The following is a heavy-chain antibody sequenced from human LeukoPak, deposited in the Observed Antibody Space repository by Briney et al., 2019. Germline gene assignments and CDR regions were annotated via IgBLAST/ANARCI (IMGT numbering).Heavy chain of an antibody. V-gene: IGHV3-74*01. CDR3: ARGGFQHALDI. CDR1: GFTFSNYW. Sequence: GGSQRLSCAASGFTFSNYWIFRVRQVPGKGLVWVSRVNSDGDSTTYAHSVKGRFTISRDNAQNTLYLEMNSLRAEDTAVYYCARGGFQHALDIWGQGTMVTVSS. CDR2: VNSDGDST. J-gene: IGHJ3*02. D-gene: IGHD5-12*01.